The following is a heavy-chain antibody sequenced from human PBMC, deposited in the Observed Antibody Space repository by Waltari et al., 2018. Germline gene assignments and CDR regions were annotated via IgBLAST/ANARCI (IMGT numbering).Heavy chain of an antibody. J-gene: IGHJ4*02. CDR3: ARRYYYGSGSYGYYFDY. Sequence: EVQLVQSGAEVKKPGESLKISCKGSGYSFTSYWIGWVRQMPGKGLEWMGIIYPGDSDTRYSPSFQGQVTIPADKANSTAFLPVSSLKASDTAMYYCARRYYYGSGSYGYYFDYWGQGTLVTVSS. V-gene: IGHV5-51*01. CDR1: GYSFTSYW. D-gene: IGHD3-10*01. CDR2: IYPGDSDT.